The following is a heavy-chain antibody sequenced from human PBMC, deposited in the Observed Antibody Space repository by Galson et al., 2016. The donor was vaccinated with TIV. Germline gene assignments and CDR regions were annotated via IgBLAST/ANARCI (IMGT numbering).Heavy chain of an antibody. Sequence: SLRLSCAASGFTFDSYTFHWVRQTPGKGPEWVARTRDKVNSYTTEYGASVKGRFTISRDDSKNLLYLQMNSLNTGDTAVYYCARLVREATGHWGQGTLVTASS. V-gene: IGHV3-72*01. J-gene: IGHJ4*02. D-gene: IGHD2-2*01. CDR2: TRDKVNSYTT. CDR1: GFTFDSYT. CDR3: ARLVREATGH.